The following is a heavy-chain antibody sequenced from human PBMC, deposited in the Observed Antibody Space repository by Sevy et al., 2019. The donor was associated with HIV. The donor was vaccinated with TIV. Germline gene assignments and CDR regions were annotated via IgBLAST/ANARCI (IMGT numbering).Heavy chain of an antibody. CDR2: INHSGST. D-gene: IGHD1-1*01. V-gene: IGHV4-34*01. J-gene: IGHJ6*02. Sequence: SETLSLTCAVYGGSFSGYYWSWIRQPPGKVLEWIGEINHSGSTNYNPSLKSRVTISVDTSKNQFSLKLSSVTAADTAVYYCARGLYNHYYYYYGMDVWGQGTTVTVSS. CDR3: ARGLYNHYYYYYGMDV. CDR1: GGSFSGYY.